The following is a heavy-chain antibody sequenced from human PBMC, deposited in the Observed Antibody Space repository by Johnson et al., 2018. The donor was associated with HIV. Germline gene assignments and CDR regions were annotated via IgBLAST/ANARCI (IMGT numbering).Heavy chain of an antibody. CDR2: ISSSGSTI. CDR1: GFTFSDYY. Sequence: QEQLVESGGGLVQPGGSLRLSCAASGFTFSDYYMSWIRQAPGKGLEWVSYISSSGSTIYYADSVKGRFTISRDNSKNTLSLQMNSLRPEDAAMYYCVRGRGELLGGAFDIWGQGTMVTVSS. D-gene: IGHD1-26*01. V-gene: IGHV3-11*04. CDR3: VRGRGELLGGAFDI. J-gene: IGHJ3*02.